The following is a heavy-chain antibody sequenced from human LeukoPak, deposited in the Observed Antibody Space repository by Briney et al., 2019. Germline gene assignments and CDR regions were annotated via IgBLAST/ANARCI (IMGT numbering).Heavy chain of an antibody. CDR3: ATDKDFWSGLKAY. CDR2: VDPEDGET. J-gene: IGHJ4*02. D-gene: IGHD3-3*01. Sequence: GASVKVSCKVSGYTFTDYYMHWVQQAPGKGLEWMGLVDPEDGETIYAEKFQGRVTITADTSTDTAYMELSSLRSEDTAVYYCATDKDFWSGLKAYWGQGTVVTVSS. V-gene: IGHV1-69-2*01. CDR1: GYTFTDYY.